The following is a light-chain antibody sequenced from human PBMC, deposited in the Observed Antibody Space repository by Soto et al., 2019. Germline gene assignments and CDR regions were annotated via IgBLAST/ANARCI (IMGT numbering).Light chain of an antibody. CDR3: QHYNSYSEA. J-gene: IGKJ1*01. V-gene: IGKV1-5*03. CDR2: KAS. Sequence: DIPLTQSPSTLSASVGDRVTITCRASQSISIWLAWYQQKPGKAPKLLIYKASTLKSGVPSRFSGSGSGTEFTLTISSLQPDDFATYYCQHYNSYSEAFGQGTKVDIK. CDR1: QSISIW.